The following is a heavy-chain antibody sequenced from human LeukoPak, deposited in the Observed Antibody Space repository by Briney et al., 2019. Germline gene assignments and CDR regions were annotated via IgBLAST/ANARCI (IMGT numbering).Heavy chain of an antibody. Sequence: LGGSLRLSCAASGFTFSSYAMHWVRQAPGKGLEYVSAISSNGGSTYYANSVKGRFTISRDNSKNTLYLQMGSLRAEDMAVYYCARGSFQFDYWGQGTLVTASS. J-gene: IGHJ4*02. CDR3: ARGSFQFDY. CDR1: GFTFSSYA. V-gene: IGHV3-64*01. CDR2: ISSNGGST.